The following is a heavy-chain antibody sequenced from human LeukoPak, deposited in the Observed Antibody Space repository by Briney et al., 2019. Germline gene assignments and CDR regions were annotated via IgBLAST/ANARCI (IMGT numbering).Heavy chain of an antibody. J-gene: IGHJ5*02. CDR3: ARDTQCSP. D-gene: IGHD4/OR15-4a*01. CDR2: IDPSSTYI. V-gene: IGHV3-21*01. Sequence: GGPLRLSCAASGFTFRSYSMNWVRQAPGKGLEWVSAIDPSSTYIYYADSVKGRFTISRDNAKNSLYLQMNSLRAEDTAVYYCARDTQCSPWGQGTLVTVSS. CDR1: GFTFRSYS.